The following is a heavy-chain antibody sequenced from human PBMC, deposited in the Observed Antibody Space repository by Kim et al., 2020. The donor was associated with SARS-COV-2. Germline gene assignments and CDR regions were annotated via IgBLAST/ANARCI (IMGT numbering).Heavy chain of an antibody. CDR3: TRPGIAAAGTDY. J-gene: IGHJ4*02. D-gene: IGHD6-13*01. V-gene: IGHV3-73*01. Sequence: AYAASVKGRFTISRDDSKNTAYLQMNSLKTEDTAVYYCTRPGIAAAGTDYWGQGTLVTVSS.